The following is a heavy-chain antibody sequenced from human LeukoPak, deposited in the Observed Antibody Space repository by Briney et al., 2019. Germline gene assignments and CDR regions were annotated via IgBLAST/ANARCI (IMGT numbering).Heavy chain of an antibody. D-gene: IGHD3-3*01. CDR3: AREGVITIFGVVIPSYYYYTDV. J-gene: IGHJ6*03. Sequence: ASVKVSCKASGYTFTSYGISWVRQAPGQGLEWMGWISAYNGNTNYAQKLQGRVTMTTDTSTSTAYMELRSLRSDDTAVYYCAREGVITIFGVVIPSYYYYTDVWGKGTTVTVSS. CDR2: ISAYNGNT. CDR1: GYTFTSYG. V-gene: IGHV1-18*01.